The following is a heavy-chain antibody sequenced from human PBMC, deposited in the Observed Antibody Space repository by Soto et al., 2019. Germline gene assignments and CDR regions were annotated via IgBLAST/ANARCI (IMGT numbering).Heavy chain of an antibody. CDR3: ARDPSPGIAAQYYYYGMDV. D-gene: IGHD6-13*01. Sequence: QVQLVQSGAEVKKPGSSVKVSCKASGGSFSSYAISWVRQAPGQGLEWMGGIIPIFGTANYAQKFQSRVTITADKSTSTAYMELSSLRSEDTAVYYCARDPSPGIAAQYYYYGMDVWGQGTTVTVSS. CDR2: IIPIFGTA. J-gene: IGHJ6*02. V-gene: IGHV1-69*06. CDR1: GGSFSSYA.